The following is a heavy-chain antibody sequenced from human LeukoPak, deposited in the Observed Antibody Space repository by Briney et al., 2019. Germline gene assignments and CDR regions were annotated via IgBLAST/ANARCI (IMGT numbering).Heavy chain of an antibody. D-gene: IGHD3-3*01. CDR1: GGSISSDYY. CDR3: ARDHLANLASRLFDP. J-gene: IGHJ5*02. V-gene: IGHV4-38-2*02. CDR2: IHHSGRT. Sequence: SETLSLTCTVSGGSISSDYYWGWIRQPPGKGLEWIGSIHHSGRTYYNPSPKSRVTISVDTSKNHFSLKLNSVTAADTAVYYCARDHLANLASRLFDPWGQGTLVTVSS.